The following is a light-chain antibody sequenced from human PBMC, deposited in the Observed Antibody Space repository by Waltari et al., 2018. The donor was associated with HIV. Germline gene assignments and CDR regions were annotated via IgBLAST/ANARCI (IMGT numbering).Light chain of an antibody. CDR2: DVS. CDR3: SSYRTTFI. V-gene: IGLV2-14*03. J-gene: IGLJ2*01. CDR1: TSDIGPSHS. Sequence: QSALTQPASMSGSPGQSITISCAGPTSDIGPSHSVSWYQQHTDRAPKLILYDVSYRPSGFVSRFSGSKSGNTASLTISDLRSDDEAVYYCSSYRTTFIFGAGTKLNVL.